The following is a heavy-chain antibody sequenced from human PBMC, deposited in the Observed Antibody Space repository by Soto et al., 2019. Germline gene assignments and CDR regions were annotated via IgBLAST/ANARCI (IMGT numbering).Heavy chain of an antibody. CDR2: VYSTGGT. Sequence: SETLSLTCNVSGDSIGRFYWSWIRQSAEKGLEWIERVYSTGGTAYNPALKGRVTISLDRSNNRVSLEMNSVTAADTAVYYCARDSCRDYYYYGMDVWGQGTTVTVSS. V-gene: IGHV4-4*07. CDR1: GDSIGRFY. J-gene: IGHJ6*02. CDR3: ARDSCRDYYYYGMDV.